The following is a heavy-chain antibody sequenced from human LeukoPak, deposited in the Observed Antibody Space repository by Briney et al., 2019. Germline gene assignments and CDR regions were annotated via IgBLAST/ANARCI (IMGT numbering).Heavy chain of an antibody. CDR1: GGSFSGYY. CDR2: INHSGST. Sequence: SETLSLTCAVYGGSFSGYYWSWIRQPPGKGLEWIGEINHSGSTNYNPSLKSRVTISVDTSKNKFSLKLRSVTAAEPAVYYCAKKRGGITIFGVVITPSTWFDPWGQGTLVTVSS. J-gene: IGHJ5*02. D-gene: IGHD3-3*01. V-gene: IGHV4-34*01. CDR3: AKKRGGITIFGVVITPSTWFDP.